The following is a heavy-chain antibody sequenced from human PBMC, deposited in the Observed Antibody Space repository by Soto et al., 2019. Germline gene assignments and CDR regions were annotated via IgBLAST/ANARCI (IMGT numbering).Heavy chain of an antibody. CDR2: ISPDTSRT. J-gene: IGHJ5*02. CDR1: EYSFANQW. D-gene: IGHD1-1*01. V-gene: IGHV5-51*01. CDR3: SMRLNDVSKPSPCFDP. Sequence: GESLKISCKGSEYSFANQWIGWVRQMPGKGLEWVGIISPDTSRTLYSPSLQGQVTISVDKSISTVYLQWNSLKASDTAMYYCSMRLNDVSKPSPCFDPWGQGPMVAAYS.